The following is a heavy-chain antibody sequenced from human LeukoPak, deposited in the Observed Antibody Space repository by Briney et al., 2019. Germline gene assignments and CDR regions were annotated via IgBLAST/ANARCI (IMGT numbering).Heavy chain of an antibody. Sequence: SETLSLTCTVSGYSISSGYYWSWIRQPPGKGLEWIGEINHSGSTNYNPSLKSRVTISVDTSKNQFSLKLSSVTAADTAVYYCARRRIYYGSGSYGLKYYFDYWGQGTLVTVSS. J-gene: IGHJ4*02. D-gene: IGHD3-10*01. V-gene: IGHV4-38-2*02. CDR1: GYSISSGYY. CDR3: ARRRIYYGSGSYGLKYYFDY. CDR2: INHSGST.